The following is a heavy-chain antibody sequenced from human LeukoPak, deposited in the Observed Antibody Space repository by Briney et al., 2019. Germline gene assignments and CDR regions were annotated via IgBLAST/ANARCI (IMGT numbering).Heavy chain of an antibody. CDR3: ARDGGYGDYGVQYFDY. D-gene: IGHD4-17*01. CDR1: GYTFTSYG. J-gene: IGHJ4*02. CDR2: ISAYNGNT. V-gene: IGHV1-18*01. Sequence: ASVKVSCKASGYTFTSYGISWVRQAPGQGLEWMGWISAYNGNTNYAQKLQGRVTMTTDTSTRTAYMELRSLRVDDTAVYYCARDGGYGDYGVQYFDYWGQGTLVTVFS.